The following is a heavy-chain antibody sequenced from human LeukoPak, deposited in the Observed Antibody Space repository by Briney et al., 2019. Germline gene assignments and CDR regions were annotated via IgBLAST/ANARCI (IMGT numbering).Heavy chain of an antibody. V-gene: IGHV4-31*03. CDR3: ARGAVEIDS. CDR2: IYYSGNT. Sequence: SETLSLTCTVSGGSISSGGYWSWIRQHPGKGLVWIGYIYYSGNTYYNPSLKSRVTITEDTSKNQFSLKLSSVTAADTAVYYCARGAVEIDSWGQGTLVTVSS. D-gene: IGHD6-19*01. CDR1: GGSISSGGY. J-gene: IGHJ4*02.